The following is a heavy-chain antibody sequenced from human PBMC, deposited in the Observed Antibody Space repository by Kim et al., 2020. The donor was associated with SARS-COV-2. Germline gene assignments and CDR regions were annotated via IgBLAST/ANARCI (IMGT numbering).Heavy chain of an antibody. V-gene: IGHV1-58*02. CDR3: AAGTSPYYYYYGMDV. CDR2: IVVGSGNT. D-gene: IGHD2-2*01. J-gene: IGHJ6*02. CDR1: GFTFTSSA. Sequence: ASVKVSCKASGFTFTSSAMQWVRQARGQRLEWIGWIVVGSGNTNYAQKFQERVTITRDMSTSTAYMELSSLRSEDTAVYYCAAGTSPYYYYYGMDVWGQGTTVTVSS.